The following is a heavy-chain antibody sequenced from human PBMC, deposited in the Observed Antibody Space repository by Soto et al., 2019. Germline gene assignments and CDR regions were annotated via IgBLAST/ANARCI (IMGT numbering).Heavy chain of an antibody. CDR2: IYYSGST. Sequence: PSETLSLTCTVSGGSISSGGYYWSWIRQHPGKGLEWIGYIYYSGSTYYNPSLKSRVTISVDTSKNQFSLKLSSVTAADTAVYYCARDINLIVATGIYYYMDVWGKGTTVTVSS. J-gene: IGHJ6*03. CDR3: ARDINLIVATGIYYYMDV. V-gene: IGHV4-31*03. D-gene: IGHD5-12*01. CDR1: GGSISSGGYY.